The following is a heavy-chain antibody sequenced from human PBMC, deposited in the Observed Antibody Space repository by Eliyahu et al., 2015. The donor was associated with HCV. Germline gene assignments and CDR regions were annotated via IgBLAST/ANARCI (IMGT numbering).Heavy chain of an antibody. CDR2: MNVNTGNT. J-gene: IGHJ4*02. V-gene: IGHV1-8*01. CDR1: GYTFSGYD. D-gene: IGHD5-24*01. CDR3: ARHDRYTSSSRL. Sequence: QMQLVQSGAEVKKPGASVRVSCKASGYTFSGYDIDWVRQATGQGLEWMGWMNVNTGNTGYAQKFQGRVTMTRNTSMSTAYMELNSLRFEDTGVYYCARHDRYTSSSRLWGQGTLVTVSS.